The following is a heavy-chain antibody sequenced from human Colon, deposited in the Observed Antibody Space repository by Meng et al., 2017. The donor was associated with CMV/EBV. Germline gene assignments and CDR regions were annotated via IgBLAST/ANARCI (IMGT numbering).Heavy chain of an antibody. J-gene: IGHJ4*02. CDR2: IVPIFVTP. D-gene: IGHD5-24*01. Sequence: QGQLVLAGGGVKKPGCSVKGSCRASGGSFSNYAVSWVLQAPGQGLEWMGGIVPIFVTPNYAQKFQGRVTVTADESTSTAYMELSSLTSEDTAIYYCARARDRDGLYNIDSWGQGTLVTVSS. CDR1: GGSFSNYA. V-gene: IGHV1-69*12. CDR3: ARARDRDGLYNIDS.